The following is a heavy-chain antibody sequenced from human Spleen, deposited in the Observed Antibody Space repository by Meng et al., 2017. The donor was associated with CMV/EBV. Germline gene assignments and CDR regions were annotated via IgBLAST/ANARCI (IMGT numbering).Heavy chain of an antibody. Sequence: ASVKVSCKASGYTFTGYNMHWVRQAPGQGLEWMGWINPNSGGTNYAQKFQGRVTMTRDTSISTAYMELSRLRSDDTAVYYCARSRRYIDSRGGRELVLSSDYWGQGTLVTVSS. V-gene: IGHV1-2*02. CDR3: ARSRRYIDSRGGRELVLSSDY. J-gene: IGHJ4*02. CDR1: GYTFTGYN. D-gene: IGHD1-7*01. CDR2: INPNSGGT.